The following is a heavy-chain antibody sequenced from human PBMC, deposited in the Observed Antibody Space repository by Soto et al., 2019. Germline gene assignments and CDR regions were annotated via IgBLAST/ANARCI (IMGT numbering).Heavy chain of an antibody. Sequence: GGSLRLSCAASGFTFDDYGMSWVRQAPGKGLEWVSGINWNGGSTGYADSVKGRFTISRDNAKNSLYLQMNSLRAEDTAVYYCARDCSSSSCYGYFQHWGQGTRVTVSS. J-gene: IGHJ1*01. CDR1: GFTFDDYG. V-gene: IGHV3-20*04. CDR3: ARDCSSSSCYGYFQH. CDR2: INWNGGST. D-gene: IGHD2-2*01.